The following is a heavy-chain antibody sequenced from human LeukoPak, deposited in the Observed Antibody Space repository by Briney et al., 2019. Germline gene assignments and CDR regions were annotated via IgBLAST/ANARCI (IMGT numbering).Heavy chain of an antibody. J-gene: IGHJ4*01. V-gene: IGHV3-33*01. CDR2: IWYDGSNK. CDR1: GFTFSTYG. Sequence: GGSLRLSCEASGFTFSTYGMHWVRQAPGKGLEWVAVIWYDGSNKFYADSVKGRFSISRDNSKNTVYLQMSSLRDDDTAVYYCARDWAGRRCDYWGQEPWSPSPQ. CDR3: ARDWAGRRCDY. D-gene: IGHD3-16*01.